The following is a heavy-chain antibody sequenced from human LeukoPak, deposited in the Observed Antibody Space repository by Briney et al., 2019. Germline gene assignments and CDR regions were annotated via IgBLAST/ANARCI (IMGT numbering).Heavy chain of an antibody. J-gene: IGHJ4*02. CDR2: IDPSDSYT. CDR1: VYSFINNW. V-gene: IGHV5-10-1*01. D-gene: IGHD1-1*01. CDR3: ARATTVVSFDF. Sequence: GESLKISCKGSVYSFINNWISWVRQMPGKGLEWMGRIDPSDSYTDFSPSFQGHVTISADKSISTASLQWSSLEASDTALYYCARATTVVSFDFWGQGTLVTVSS.